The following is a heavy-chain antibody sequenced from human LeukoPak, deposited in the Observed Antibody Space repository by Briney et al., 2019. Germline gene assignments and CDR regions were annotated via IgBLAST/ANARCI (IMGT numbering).Heavy chain of an antibody. Sequence: GGSLRLSCAASGFTFSSYAMSWVRQAPGKGLEWVSAISGSGGSTYYADSVKGRFTISRDNSKNTLYLQMNSLRAEDTAVYYCAGFSKRDGYNRNFDYWGQGTLVTVSS. V-gene: IGHV3-23*01. CDR3: AGFSKRDGYNRNFDY. D-gene: IGHD5-24*01. CDR2: ISGSGGST. J-gene: IGHJ4*02. CDR1: GFTFSSYA.